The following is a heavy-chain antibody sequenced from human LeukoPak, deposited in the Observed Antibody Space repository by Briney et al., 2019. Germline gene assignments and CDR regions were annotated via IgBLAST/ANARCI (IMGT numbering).Heavy chain of an antibody. J-gene: IGHJ3*02. CDR1: GFTFSSYD. CDR2: INSDGSST. CDR3: ARQLKLLYSSIDAFDI. V-gene: IGHV3-74*01. Sequence: PPGGSLRLSCAASGFTFSSYDMSWVRQAPGKGLVWVSRINSDGSSTSYADSVKGRFTISRDSAKNTLYLQMNSLRAEDTAVYYCARQLKLLYSSIDAFDIWGQGTMVTVSS. D-gene: IGHD6-13*01.